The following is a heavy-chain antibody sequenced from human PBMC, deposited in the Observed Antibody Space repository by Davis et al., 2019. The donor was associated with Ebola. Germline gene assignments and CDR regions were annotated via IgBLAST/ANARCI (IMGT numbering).Heavy chain of an antibody. Sequence: PGGSLRLSCAASGFTFSSYAMSWVRQAPGKGLEWVSTISGSGGSTYYADSVKGRFTISRDDAKSTVYLQMNSLRAEDTAVYYCATDNWGPALWGQGTLLTVSS. V-gene: IGHV3-23*01. D-gene: IGHD7-27*01. CDR3: ATDNWGPAL. J-gene: IGHJ4*02. CDR1: GFTFSSYA. CDR2: ISGSGGST.